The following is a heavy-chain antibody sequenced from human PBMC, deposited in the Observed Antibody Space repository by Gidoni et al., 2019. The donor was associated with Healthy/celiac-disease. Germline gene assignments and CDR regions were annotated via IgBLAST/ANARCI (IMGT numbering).Heavy chain of an antibody. CDR2: ISSSSSYI. D-gene: IGHD3-3*01. V-gene: IGHV3-21*01. J-gene: IGHJ4*02. CDR1: GFTFSSYS. Sequence: EVQLVESGGGLVKPGGSLRLSGAASGFTFSSYSMNWVRQAPGKGLEWVSSISSSSSYIYYADSVKGRFTISRDNAKNSLYLQMNSLRAEDTAVYYCARDLSFWSGYYTGILGYWGQGTLVTVSS. CDR3: ARDLSFWSGYYTGILGY.